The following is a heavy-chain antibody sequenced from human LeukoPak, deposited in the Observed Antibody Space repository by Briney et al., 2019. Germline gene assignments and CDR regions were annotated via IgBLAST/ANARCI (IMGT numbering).Heavy chain of an antibody. J-gene: IGHJ4*02. CDR1: GYTFTSYG. Sequence: ASVKVSCKASGYTFTSYGISWVRQAPGQGLEWMGWISAYNGNTNYAQKLQGRVTMTTDTSTSTAYMELRSLRSDDTAVYYCARDLTMYYDFSSFDYWGQGTLVTVSS. CDR2: ISAYNGNT. CDR3: ARDLTMYYDFSSFDY. D-gene: IGHD3-3*01. V-gene: IGHV1-18*01.